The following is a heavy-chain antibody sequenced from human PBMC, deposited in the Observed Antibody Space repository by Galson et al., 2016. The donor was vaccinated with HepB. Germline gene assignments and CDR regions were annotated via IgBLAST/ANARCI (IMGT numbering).Heavy chain of an antibody. CDR2: IYWDDDK. Sequence: PALVKPTQTLTLTCTLSGFSLRSNDVGVAWTRQAPGKALEWLTIIYWDDDKRYSPSLKSRLTITKDTSKNQVVLTMTNMDPVDTATYYCAHRRVVQGVIRWFDPWGQGTLVTVSS. CDR3: AHRRVVQGVIRWFDP. D-gene: IGHD3-10*01. CDR1: GFSLRSNDVG. V-gene: IGHV2-5*02. J-gene: IGHJ5*02.